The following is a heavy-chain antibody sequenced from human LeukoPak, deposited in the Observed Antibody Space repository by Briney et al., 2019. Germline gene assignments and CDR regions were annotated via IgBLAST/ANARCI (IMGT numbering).Heavy chain of an antibody. Sequence: PGGSLRLSCAASGFFFSDYYMTWIRQAPGKGLEWVSYISSSGTYANYADSVKGRFTISRDNAKNSLSLQMNSLSAEDTAVYYCAKIAGSYSPDYWGQGTLVTVSS. D-gene: IGHD2-15*01. V-gene: IGHV3-11*06. J-gene: IGHJ4*02. CDR2: ISSSGTYA. CDR3: AKIAGSYSPDY. CDR1: GFFFSDYY.